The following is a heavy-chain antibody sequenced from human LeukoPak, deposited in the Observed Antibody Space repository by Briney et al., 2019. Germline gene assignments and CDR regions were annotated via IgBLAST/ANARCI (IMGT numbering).Heavy chain of an antibody. CDR1: GGSFSGHY. CDR3: ARGRYVTTRGGAAAGFLDY. V-gene: IGHV4-34*01. D-gene: IGHD6-13*01. CDR2: INHGGST. J-gene: IGHJ4*02. Sequence: PSETLSLTWAVSGGSFSGHYWNWIRQPPGKGLEWIGEINHGGSTNYNPSLKSRVTISVDTSQNQFSLRLSSVTAADTAVYYCARGRYVTTRGGAAAGFLDYWGQGTLVTVST.